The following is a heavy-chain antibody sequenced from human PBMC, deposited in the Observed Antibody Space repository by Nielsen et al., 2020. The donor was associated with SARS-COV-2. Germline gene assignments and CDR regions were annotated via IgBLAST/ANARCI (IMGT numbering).Heavy chain of an antibody. CDR3: ARVNVYWFDP. V-gene: IGHV4-31*03. J-gene: IGHJ5*02. CDR1: GGSISSGGYY. Sequence: SETLSLTCTVSGGSISSGGYYWSWIRQHPGKGLEWIGYIYYSGSTYYNPSLKSRVTISVDTSKNQFSLKLSSVTAADTAVYYCARVNVYWFDPWGQGTLVTVSS. CDR2: IYYSGST.